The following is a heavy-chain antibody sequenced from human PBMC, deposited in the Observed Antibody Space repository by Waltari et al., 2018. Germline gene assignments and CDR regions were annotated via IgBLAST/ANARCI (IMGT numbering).Heavy chain of an antibody. CDR2: MGGDGYST. J-gene: IGHJ4*02. CDR3: AKDMIGGNEEFDY. D-gene: IGHD1-1*01. Sequence: EVHLVESGGGVVQPGGSLRLSCAASGFTFDDYGMHWVRQPPGKGLDWVSLMGGDGYSTYYADSVKGRFTISRDNSKNSLYLQMSSLRTEDTALYYCAKDMIGGNEEFDYWGQGTLVTVSS. V-gene: IGHV3-43*02. CDR1: GFTFDDYG.